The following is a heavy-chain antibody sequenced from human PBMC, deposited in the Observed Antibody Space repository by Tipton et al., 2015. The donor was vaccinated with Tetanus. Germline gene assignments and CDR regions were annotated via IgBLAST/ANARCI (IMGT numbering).Heavy chain of an antibody. Sequence: EVQLVQSGAEVKKPGESLKISCKGSGYSFTSYWIGWVRQMPGKGLEWMGIIYPGDSDTRYSPSFQGQVTISADKSISTAYLQWSSLKASDTAMYYCARQGSRWLQSIDPFDYWGQGTLVTVSS. D-gene: IGHD5-24*01. CDR1: GYSFTSYW. CDR3: ARQGSRWLQSIDPFDY. V-gene: IGHV5-51*01. CDR2: IYPGDSDT. J-gene: IGHJ4*02.